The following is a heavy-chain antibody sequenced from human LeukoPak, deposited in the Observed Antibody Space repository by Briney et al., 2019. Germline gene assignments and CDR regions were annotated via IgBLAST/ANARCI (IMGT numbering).Heavy chain of an antibody. Sequence: SVKVSCKASGGTFSSYAISWVRQAPGQGLEWMGGIIPIFGTANYAQKFQGRVTITADESTSTAYMELSSLRSGDTAVYYCARGGPTVVYYFDYWGQGTLVTVSS. J-gene: IGHJ4*02. V-gene: IGHV1-69*13. CDR3: ARGGPTVVYYFDY. D-gene: IGHD4-23*01. CDR1: GGTFSSYA. CDR2: IIPIFGTA.